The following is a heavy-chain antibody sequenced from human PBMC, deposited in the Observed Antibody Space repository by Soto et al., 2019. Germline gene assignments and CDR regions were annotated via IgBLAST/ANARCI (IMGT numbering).Heavy chain of an antibody. D-gene: IGHD4-17*01. V-gene: IGHV3-7*03. J-gene: IGHJ5*02. CDR3: ARGPLRPDSNWFDP. Sequence: PGGSLRLSCAASGFTFSSYWMSWVRQAPGKGLEWVANIKQDGSEKYYVDSVKGRFTISRDNAKNSLYLQMNSLRAEDTAVYYCARGPLRPDSNWFDPWGQGTVVTVYS. CDR1: GFTFSSYW. CDR2: IKQDGSEK.